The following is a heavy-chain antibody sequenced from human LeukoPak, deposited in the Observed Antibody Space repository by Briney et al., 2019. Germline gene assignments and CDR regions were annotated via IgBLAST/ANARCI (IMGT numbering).Heavy chain of an antibody. CDR1: GYTFTGYY. D-gene: IGHD1-20*01. Sequence: ASVKVSCKASGYTFTGYYMHWVRQAPGQGLEWMGRINPNSGGTNYAQKFQGRVTMTRDTSISTAYMELSRLRSDDTAVYYCARDTSITGTTGGYWGQGTLVTVSS. CDR2: INPNSGGT. CDR3: ARDTSITGTTGGY. J-gene: IGHJ4*02. V-gene: IGHV1-2*06.